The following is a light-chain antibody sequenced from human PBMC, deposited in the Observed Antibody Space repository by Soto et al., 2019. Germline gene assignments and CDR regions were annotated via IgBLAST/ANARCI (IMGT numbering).Light chain of an antibody. CDR3: QQYNNRLWT. Sequence: EIVMTPSPATLSVSPGERATLSCRASQTVNSNLAWYQQTPGQAPRLLIYGASTRATGIPARFSGSGSGTEFTLTCSSLQSEDLAVYYSQQYNNRLWTFGEGTKVDIK. CDR1: QTVNSN. CDR2: GAS. V-gene: IGKV3-15*01. J-gene: IGKJ1*01.